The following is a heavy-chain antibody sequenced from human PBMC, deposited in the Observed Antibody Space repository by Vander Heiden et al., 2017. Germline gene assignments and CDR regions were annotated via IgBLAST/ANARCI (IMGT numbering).Heavy chain of an antibody. CDR1: GYTFTTYD. Sequence: QVQLVQSGAEAKTPGASVKVSCKASGYTFTTYDINWVRQATGQGLEWMGWMNANTGNTGYAQKFQGRVTMTRNTYISTAYMELSGLTSEDTAVYYCARGGSIESTYGYDFWGQGSLVTVSS. CDR3: ARGGSIESTYGYDF. D-gene: IGHD5-18*01. J-gene: IGHJ4*02. V-gene: IGHV1-8*01. CDR2: MNANTGNT.